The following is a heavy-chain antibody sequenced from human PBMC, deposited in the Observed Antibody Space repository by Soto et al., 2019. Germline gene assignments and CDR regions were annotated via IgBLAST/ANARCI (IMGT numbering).Heavy chain of an antibody. CDR1: GFTCSDFW. D-gene: IGHD2-21*01. V-gene: IGHV3-74*01. CDR3: ARGAKGAYYVDV. J-gene: IGHJ6*03. Sequence: EVQLVESGGGLVQPGGSLRLSCAASGFTCSDFWLHWVRQAPEKRLVWVSRIKSDGGSANYADSVNGRFTIFRDNAKNTVYLQMDSLRAEATAVYYCARGAKGAYYVDVWGKGTTVTVSS. CDR2: IKSDGGSA.